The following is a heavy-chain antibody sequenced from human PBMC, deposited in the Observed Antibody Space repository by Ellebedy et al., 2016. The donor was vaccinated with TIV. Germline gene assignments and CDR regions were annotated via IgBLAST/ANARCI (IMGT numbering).Heavy chain of an antibody. CDR1: GFTFSDHY. D-gene: IGHD4-23*01. CDR2: IRSKAYGGKT. J-gene: IGHJ4*02. V-gene: IGHV3-72*01. CDR3: ARVSRYGGTDY. Sequence: GESLMISCAASGFTFSDHYMDWVRQAPGKGQEWVGFIRSKAYGGKTEYAASVKGRFTISRDDSKNSLYLQMNSLKTEDTAVYYWARVSRYGGTDYWGQGTLVTVSS.